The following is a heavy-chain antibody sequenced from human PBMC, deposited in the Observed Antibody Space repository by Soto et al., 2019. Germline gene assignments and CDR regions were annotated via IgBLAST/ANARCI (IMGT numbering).Heavy chain of an antibody. J-gene: IGHJ6*03. D-gene: IGHD2-21*01. CDR3: ARGGISHWAYFYYMDV. Sequence: PSETLSLTCVVSGGSLSDHFWSWIRQPPGMALEWIGEINHLGSINYNPSLKSRVTMSVGTSKNQFSLTLNSVTAADTATYYCARGGISHWAYFYYMDVWDRGTTVTVSS. CDR2: INHLGSI. CDR1: GGSLSDHF. V-gene: IGHV4-34*01.